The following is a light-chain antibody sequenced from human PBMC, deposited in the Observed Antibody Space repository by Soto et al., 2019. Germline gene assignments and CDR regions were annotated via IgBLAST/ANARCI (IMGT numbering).Light chain of an antibody. CDR2: EVS. CDR3: SSYTSTSTVV. J-gene: IGLJ1*01. V-gene: IGLV2-14*01. Sequence: QSALTQPASVSGSPGQSITISCTGTNSDIGGYNYVSWYQQHPGKAPKLMIYEVSNRPSGVSFRFSGSKSGNTASLTISGLQSEDEADYYCSSYTSTSTVVFGTGTKLTVL. CDR1: NSDIGGYNY.